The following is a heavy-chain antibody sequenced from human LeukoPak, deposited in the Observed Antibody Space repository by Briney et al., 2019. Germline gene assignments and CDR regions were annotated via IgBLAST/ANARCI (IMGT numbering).Heavy chain of an antibody. CDR3: ARDPVHFYDSSGYWTY. D-gene: IGHD3-22*01. J-gene: IGHJ4*02. CDR1: GYIFTSYG. CDR2: ISTYSGYT. Sequence: ASVKVSCKASGYIFTSYGISWVRQAPGQGLEWMGWISTYSGYTNFAQKFQGRVTMTTEKSTSSAYMELRSLRSDDTAVYYCARDPVHFYDSSGYWTYWGQGTLVTVSS. V-gene: IGHV1-18*01.